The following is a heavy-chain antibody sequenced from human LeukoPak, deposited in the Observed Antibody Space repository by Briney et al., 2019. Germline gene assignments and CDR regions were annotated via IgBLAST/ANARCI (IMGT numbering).Heavy chain of an antibody. Sequence: GASVKVSCKASGYTFTSYGISWVRQAPGQGLEWMGWISAYNGNTNYAQKLQGRVTMTTDTSTSTAYMELRSLGSDDTAVYYCARATITFGGVIAPGAFDIWGQGTMVTVSS. CDR3: ARATITFGGVIAPGAFDI. CDR2: ISAYNGNT. CDR1: GYTFTSYG. D-gene: IGHD3-16*02. J-gene: IGHJ3*02. V-gene: IGHV1-18*01.